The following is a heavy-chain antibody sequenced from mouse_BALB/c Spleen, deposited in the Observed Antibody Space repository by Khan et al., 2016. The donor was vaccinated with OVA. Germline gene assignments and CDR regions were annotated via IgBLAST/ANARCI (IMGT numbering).Heavy chain of an antibody. D-gene: IGHD4-1*01. V-gene: IGHV5-6*01. CDR2: ISSGGDYT. CDR1: GFTFSSYS. CDR3: ASHLTGSFAY. Sequence: VQLKESGGDLVKPGGSLKLSCAASGFTFSSYSMSWVRQTPDKRLEWVASISSGGDYTYYPDIVKGRFTISRDNAKNTLYLQMSSLKSEDTAMYYCASHLTGSFAYWGKGTLVTVSA. J-gene: IGHJ3*01.